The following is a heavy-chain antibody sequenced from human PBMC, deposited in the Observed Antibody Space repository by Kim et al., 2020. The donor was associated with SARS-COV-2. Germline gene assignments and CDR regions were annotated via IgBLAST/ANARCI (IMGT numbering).Heavy chain of an antibody. V-gene: IGHV3-30*18. J-gene: IGHJ6*02. D-gene: IGHD6-13*01. CDR3: AKDRSSSSVGLYYYYYYGMDV. Sequence: GGSLRLSCAASGFTFSSYGMHWVRQAPGKGLEWVAVISYDGSNKYYADSVKGRFTISRDNSKNTLYLQMNSLRAEDTAVYYCAKDRSSSSVGLYYYYYYGMDVWGQGTTVTVSS. CDR2: ISYDGSNK. CDR1: GFTFSSYG.